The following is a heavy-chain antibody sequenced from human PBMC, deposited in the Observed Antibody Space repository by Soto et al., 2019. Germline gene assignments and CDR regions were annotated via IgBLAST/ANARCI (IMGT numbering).Heavy chain of an antibody. CDR2: IYYSGST. J-gene: IGHJ4*02. CDR1: GGSISSSSYY. V-gene: IGHV4-39*01. D-gene: IGHD1-26*01. Sequence: SETLSLTCTVSGGSISSSSYYWGWIRQPPGKGLEWIGSIYYSGSTYYNPSLKSRVTISVDTSKNQFSLKLSSVTAADTAVYYCARHKVGATNDFDYWRQGTLVTVSS. CDR3: ARHKVGATNDFDY.